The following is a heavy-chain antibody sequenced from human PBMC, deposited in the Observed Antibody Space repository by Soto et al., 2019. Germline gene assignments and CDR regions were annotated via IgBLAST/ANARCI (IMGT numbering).Heavy chain of an antibody. Sequence: GGSLRLSSAASGVNFSSYSMNWVRQAPGKGLEWVSYISSSSSTIYYADSVKGRFTISRDNAKNSLYLQMNSLRDEDTAVYYCARLLYDFWSGYYRRGPLDVWGQGTTVTVSS. V-gene: IGHV3-48*02. D-gene: IGHD3-3*01. CDR3: ARLLYDFWSGYYRRGPLDV. CDR1: GVNFSSYS. CDR2: ISSSSSTI. J-gene: IGHJ6*02.